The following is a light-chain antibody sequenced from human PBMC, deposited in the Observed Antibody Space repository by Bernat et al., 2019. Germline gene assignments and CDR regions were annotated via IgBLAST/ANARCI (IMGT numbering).Light chain of an antibody. J-gene: IGKJ2*01. Sequence: DIQMTQSPSPLSASVGDRVTITCRASQSISSYLNWYQQKPGKAPNLLIFAASSLQSGVPSRFSGSASVADFTLTISSLQPEDFATYHCQQSYSTPFTFGQGTKLEIK. CDR3: QQSYSTPFT. CDR1: QSISSY. CDR2: AAS. V-gene: IGKV1-39*01.